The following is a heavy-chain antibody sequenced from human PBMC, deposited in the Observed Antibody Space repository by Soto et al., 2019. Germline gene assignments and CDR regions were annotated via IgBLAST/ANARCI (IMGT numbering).Heavy chain of an antibody. V-gene: IGHV3-23*01. CDR2: ISGSGGST. J-gene: IGHJ4*02. CDR1: GFTISSYA. CDR3: AKRVVWLEQTYLDY. Sequence: EVQLLESGGGLVQPGGSLRLSCAASGFTISSYAMSWVRQAPGKGLEWVSAISGSGGSTYYADSVKGRFTISRDNSKNTLYLQMNSLRAEDTAVYYCAKRVVWLEQTYLDYWGQGTLVTVSS. D-gene: IGHD1-1*01.